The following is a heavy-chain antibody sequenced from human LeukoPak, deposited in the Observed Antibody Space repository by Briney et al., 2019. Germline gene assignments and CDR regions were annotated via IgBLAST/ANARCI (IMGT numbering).Heavy chain of an antibody. D-gene: IGHD3-9*01. Sequence: IGTAGDTFYPGSVKGRFTVSRENAKNFLYLEMNNLRAGDTAVYYCAREPSCSTDWYDWYLDLWGRGTLVTVSS. J-gene: IGHJ2*01. CDR3: AREPSCSTDWYDWYLDL. V-gene: IGHV3-13*01. CDR2: IGTAGDT.